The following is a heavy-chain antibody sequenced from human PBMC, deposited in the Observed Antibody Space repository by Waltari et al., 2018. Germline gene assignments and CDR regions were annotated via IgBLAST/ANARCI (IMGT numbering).Heavy chain of an antibody. J-gene: IGHJ4*02. Sequence: EVQLVQSGAEVKKPGESLKISCQGSGYSFARYWIGCVRQMPGKGLDWMGVIYPGDSSTKYSPSFQGQVTISVDTSISTAYLQWSSLKASDTAMYFCARQNIHSYGYGYFDYWGQGTLVTVSS. D-gene: IGHD5-18*01. V-gene: IGHV5-51*01. CDR3: ARQNIHSYGYGYFDY. CDR2: IYPGDSST. CDR1: GYSFARYW.